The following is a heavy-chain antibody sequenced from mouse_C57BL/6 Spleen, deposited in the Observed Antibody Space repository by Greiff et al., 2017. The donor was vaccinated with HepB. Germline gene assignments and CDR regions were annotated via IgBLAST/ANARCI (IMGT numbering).Heavy chain of an antibody. CDR1: GYTFTSYW. Sequence: QVQLQQPGAELVMPGASVKLSCKASGYTFTSYWMHWVKQRPGQGLEWIGEIDPSDSYTNYNQKFKGKSALTVDKSSSTAYMQLSSLTSEDSAVYYCARSVDSNSYYFDYWGQGTTLTVSS. D-gene: IGHD2-5*01. CDR2: IDPSDSYT. CDR3: ARSVDSNSYYFDY. J-gene: IGHJ2*01. V-gene: IGHV1-69*01.